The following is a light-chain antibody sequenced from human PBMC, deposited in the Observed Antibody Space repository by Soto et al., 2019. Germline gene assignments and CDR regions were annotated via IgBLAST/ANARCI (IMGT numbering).Light chain of an antibody. CDR1: TSNIGRDT. CDR3: ATWDDRLSAWV. J-gene: IGLJ3*02. CDR2: YNK. Sequence: QSVLTQPPSASGTPGQRVTISCSGSTSNIGRDTVNWYQQLPGTAPKLLISYNKQRPSGVPDRFSGSKSGTSASLAISGLHSEDEADYYCATWDDRLSAWVFCGGTKLTVL. V-gene: IGLV1-44*01.